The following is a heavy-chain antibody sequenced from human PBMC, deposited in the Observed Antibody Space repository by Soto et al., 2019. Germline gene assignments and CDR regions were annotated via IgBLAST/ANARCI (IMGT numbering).Heavy chain of an antibody. CDR1: GYTFTGYY. V-gene: IGHV1-2*02. CDR3: AREGLGICGGSCPFSGMDF. D-gene: IGHD2-15*01. CDR2: INPNSGGT. Sequence: ASVKVSCKASGYTFTGYYMHWVRQAPGQGLEWMGWINPNSGGTNYAQKFQGRVTMTRDTSISTAYMELSRLRSDDTAVYYCAREGLGICGGSCPFSGMDFWGQGITVSVSS. J-gene: IGHJ6*02.